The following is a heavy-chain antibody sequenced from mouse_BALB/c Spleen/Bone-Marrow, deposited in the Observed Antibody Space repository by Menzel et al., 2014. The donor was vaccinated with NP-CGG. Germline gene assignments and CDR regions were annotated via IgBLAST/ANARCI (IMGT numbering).Heavy chain of an antibody. CDR1: GYTFTSYW. V-gene: IGHV1-7*01. CDR3: ARGRFAY. J-gene: IGHJ3*01. CDR2: INPSTGYT. Sequence: QVQLQQSGAELVKPGASVKMSCKASGYTFTSYWMHWVKQRPGQGLEWIGYINPSTGYTEYNQKFKDKATLTADKSSSTAYMQLSSLTSEDSAVYCCARGRFAYWGQGTLVTVSA.